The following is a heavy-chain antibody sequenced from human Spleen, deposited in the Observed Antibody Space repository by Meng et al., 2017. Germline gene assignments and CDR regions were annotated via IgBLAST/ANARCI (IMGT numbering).Heavy chain of an antibody. J-gene: IGHJ6*02. Sequence: SETLSLTCTVSGDSISSYFWSWIRQPPGKGLEWIGYIYYSGSTNYNPSLKSRVTISVDTSKNQFSLKLSSVTAADTAVYYCARVGFYCSGGSCYSVSNYYYGMDVWGQGTTVTVSS. CDR2: IYYSGST. D-gene: IGHD2-15*01. CDR1: GDSISSYF. V-gene: IGHV4-59*01. CDR3: ARVGFYCSGGSCYSVSNYYYGMDV.